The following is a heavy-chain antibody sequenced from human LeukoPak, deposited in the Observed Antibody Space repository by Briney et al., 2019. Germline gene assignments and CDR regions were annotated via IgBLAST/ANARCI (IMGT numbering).Heavy chain of an antibody. D-gene: IGHD6-6*01. CDR2: INSDGSEG. CDR3: ARSSYSSSSSV. CDR1: GFTFSGFW. Sequence: HPGGSLRLSCGVSGFTFSGFWMSWSRQAPGKGLEWVASINSDGSEGYYADVVKGRFTISRDNAKNSLYLQINSLRAEDTAVYYCARSSYSSSSSVWGQGTMVTVSS. J-gene: IGHJ3*01. V-gene: IGHV3-7*03.